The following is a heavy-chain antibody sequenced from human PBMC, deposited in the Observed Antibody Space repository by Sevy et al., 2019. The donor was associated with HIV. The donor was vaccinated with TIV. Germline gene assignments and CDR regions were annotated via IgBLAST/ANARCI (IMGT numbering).Heavy chain of an antibody. CDR1: GFAFRKFG. CDR3: AKVGGGTSWAFNYLEY. CDR2: VSYDGRNK. Sequence: GGSLRLSCVGSGFAFRKFGMHWVRQAPGKGLEWLSAVSYDGRNKDYSDFLKGRFTISRDNFKNTLYLDINSLRVEDTAVYFCAKVGGGTSWAFNYLEYWGRGTLVTVSS. V-gene: IGHV3-30*18. D-gene: IGHD3-16*01. J-gene: IGHJ4*02.